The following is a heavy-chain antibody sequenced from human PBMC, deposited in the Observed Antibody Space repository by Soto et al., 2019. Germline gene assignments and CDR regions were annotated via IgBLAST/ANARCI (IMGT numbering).Heavy chain of an antibody. CDR3: ATDGVYAIGGYYYYGMDV. V-gene: IGHV1-24*01. J-gene: IGHJ6*02. CDR2: FDPEDGET. CDR1: GYTLTELS. Sequence: QVPLVQSGAEVKKPGASVKVSCKVSGYTLTELSMHWVRQAPGKGLEWMGGFDPEDGETIYAQKFQGRVTMTEDTSTDTAYMQLSSLSSEDTAVYYCATDGVYAIGGYYYYGMDVWGQGTTVTVSS. D-gene: IGHD2-8*01.